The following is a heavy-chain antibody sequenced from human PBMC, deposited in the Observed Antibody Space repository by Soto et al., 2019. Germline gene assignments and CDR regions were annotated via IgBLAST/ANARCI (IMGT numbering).Heavy chain of an antibody. J-gene: IGHJ6*02. V-gene: IGHV4-34*01. Sequence: SETLSLTCAVYGGSFSGNYWSWIRQPPGKGLEWIGEINPVGSTKYNASLKSRVTMSVDMSQNQFSLRLSSVTAADTALYFCARASSRAASYQVRYHHDVMAFWGQGSTDT. CDR2: INPVGST. CDR1: GGSFSGNY. CDR3: ARASSRAASYQVRYHHDVMAF. D-gene: IGHD6-13*01.